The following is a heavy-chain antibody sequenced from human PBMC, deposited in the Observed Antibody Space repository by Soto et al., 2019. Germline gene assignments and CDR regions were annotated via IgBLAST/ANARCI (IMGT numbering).Heavy chain of an antibody. J-gene: IGHJ5*02. CDR3: AKNQGVELVPLATVDWFDP. Sequence: GGSLRLSCAASGFIFENFGMSWVRQAPGKGLEWISSISGSGFKKYYADSVKGRFTISRDNSKSTVYLELNNLSAEDTAVYHCAKNQGVELVPLATVDWFDPWGQGSVVTVSS. V-gene: IGHV3-23*01. CDR2: ISGSGFKK. D-gene: IGHD1-26*01. CDR1: GFIFENFG.